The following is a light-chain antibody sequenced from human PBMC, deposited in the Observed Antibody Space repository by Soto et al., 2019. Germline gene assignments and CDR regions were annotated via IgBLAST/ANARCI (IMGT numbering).Light chain of an antibody. J-gene: IGKJ1*01. CDR2: AAS. Sequence: DIQMTQSPSSLSASVGDRVTITCRASQVIRNYLSWYQQKPGKVPKLLIYAASTLQSGVPSRFSGSGSGTAFTLTISSLQPEDVANYYCQKYNRALLAFGQGTKVEIK. V-gene: IGKV1-27*01. CDR1: QVIRNY. CDR3: QKYNRALLA.